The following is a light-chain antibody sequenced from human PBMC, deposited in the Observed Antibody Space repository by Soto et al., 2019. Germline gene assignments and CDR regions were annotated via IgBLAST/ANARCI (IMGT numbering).Light chain of an antibody. CDR1: QSISTW. V-gene: IGKV1-5*01. J-gene: IGKJ1*01. Sequence: DIQITQSPSTLSASVGDRVTVTCRASQSISTWLAWYQQKPGQAPNLLTYDASSLACGVPSRFRGSGSGRGFTLTIGSPRPDGFATYYCQQYNSDSWTFGQGTKG. CDR3: QQYNSDSWT. CDR2: DAS.